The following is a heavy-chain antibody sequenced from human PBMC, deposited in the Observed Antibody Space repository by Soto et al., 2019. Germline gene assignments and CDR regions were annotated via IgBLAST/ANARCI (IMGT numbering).Heavy chain of an antibody. CDR1: GYIFTSYG. D-gene: IGHD3-10*01. J-gene: IGHJ5*02. Sequence: ASVKVSCKASGYIFTSYGISWVRQAPGQGLERMGWISAYNGDTNYAQKLQGRVTMTTDTSTSTVYMELRSLRSDDTAVYYCARDRHYYGSGSYFWFDPWGQGTLVTVSS. CDR2: ISAYNGDT. CDR3: ARDRHYYGSGSYFWFDP. V-gene: IGHV1-18*01.